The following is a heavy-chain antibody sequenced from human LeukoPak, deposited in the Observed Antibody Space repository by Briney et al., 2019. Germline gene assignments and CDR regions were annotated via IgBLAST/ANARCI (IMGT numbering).Heavy chain of an antibody. Sequence: GGSLRLSCAASGFTFSSYAMSWVRQAPGKGLEWVSAISGSGGSTYHADSVKGRFTISRDNSKNTLYLQMNSLRAEDTAVYYCAKASGYCSSTSLPLCWDAFDIWGQGTMVTVSS. CDR2: ISGSGGST. CDR1: GFTFSSYA. D-gene: IGHD2-2*03. J-gene: IGHJ3*02. CDR3: AKASGYCSSTSLPLCWDAFDI. V-gene: IGHV3-23*01.